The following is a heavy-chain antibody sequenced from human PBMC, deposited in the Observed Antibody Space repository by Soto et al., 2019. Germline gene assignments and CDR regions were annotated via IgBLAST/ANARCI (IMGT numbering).Heavy chain of an antibody. CDR2: IRSRPYGGTT. D-gene: IGHD6-19*01. CDR1: GFTFSSYA. J-gene: IGHJ6*02. Sequence: GGALRLSCAASGFTFSSYAMPWVRQAPGKGLEGGGFIRSRPYGGTTKKNASVKGRFTILRDDSKSIAYLQMNSLKTEDTAVYYCTRVLLVAGYFYYGLDVWGQGTTVTVSS. V-gene: IGHV3-49*04. CDR3: TRVLLVAGYFYYGLDV.